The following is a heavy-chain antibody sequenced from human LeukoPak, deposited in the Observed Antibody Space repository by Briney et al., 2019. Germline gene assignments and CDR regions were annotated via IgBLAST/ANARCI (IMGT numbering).Heavy chain of an antibody. J-gene: IGHJ4*02. Sequence: GGSLRLSCAASGFTFSSNVMSWVRQAPGKGLEWVSAISTTSDSAYYADSVKGRFTISRDNSKNSLYLQMHSLRAEDTAIYYCAKLPGGYYGSQNYRDYWGQGTLVTVSS. CDR2: ISTTSDSA. CDR1: GFTFSSNV. CDR3: AKLPGGYYGSQNYRDY. D-gene: IGHD3-10*01. V-gene: IGHV3-23*01.